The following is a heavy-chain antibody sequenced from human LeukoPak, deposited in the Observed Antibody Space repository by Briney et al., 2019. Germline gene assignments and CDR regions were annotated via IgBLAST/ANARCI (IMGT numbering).Heavy chain of an antibody. CDR3: AGRFLEWLLDY. Sequence: PSETLSHTCTVSGGSISSSSYYWGWIRQPPGKGLEWIGTIYYNGSTYYNPSLKSRVTISVDTSKNQFSLKLSSVTAADTAVYYCAGRFLEWLLDYWGQGTLVTVSS. D-gene: IGHD3-3*01. CDR1: GGSISSSSYY. CDR2: IYYNGST. V-gene: IGHV4-39*01. J-gene: IGHJ4*02.